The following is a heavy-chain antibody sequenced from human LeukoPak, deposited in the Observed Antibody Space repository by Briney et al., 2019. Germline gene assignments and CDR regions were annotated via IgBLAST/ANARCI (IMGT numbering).Heavy chain of an antibody. D-gene: IGHD3/OR15-3a*01. Sequence: GGSLRLSCAASGFTFSNAWMIWVRQAPGRGLEWVGRIKRKGDDGTIDYAAPVKGRLSISRDDSKNTLYLQMKSLKSEDAAVYYCTAGTGRSDFDYWGQGTLVTVSS. V-gene: IGHV3-15*01. CDR1: GFTFSNAW. CDR2: IKRKGDDGTI. J-gene: IGHJ4*02. CDR3: TAGTGRSDFDY.